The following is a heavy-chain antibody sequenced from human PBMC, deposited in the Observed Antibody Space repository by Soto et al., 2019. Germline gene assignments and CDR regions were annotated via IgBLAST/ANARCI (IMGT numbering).Heavy chain of an antibody. Sequence: ASVKVSRQASGYTFPGYYIHLVGPAPGQRHEMKGWINPNSGGTNYAQKFQGWVTMTRDTSISTAYMELSRLRSDDTAVYYCTRAGGYCSSTSCYGPLDDAFDIWGQGTMVTVSS. D-gene: IGHD2-2*01. V-gene: IGHV1-2*04. CDR2: INPNSGGT. CDR1: GYTFPGYY. CDR3: TRAGGYCSSTSCYGPLDDAFDI. J-gene: IGHJ3*02.